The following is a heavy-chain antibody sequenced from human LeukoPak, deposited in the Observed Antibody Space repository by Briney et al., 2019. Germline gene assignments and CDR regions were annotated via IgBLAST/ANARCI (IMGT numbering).Heavy chain of an antibody. D-gene: IGHD3-3*01. CDR1: GYTFTSYD. V-gene: IGHV1-8*03. CDR2: MNPNSGNT. CDR3: ARGKVFGMVIWYFDL. J-gene: IGHJ2*01. Sequence: ASVKVSCEASGYTFTSYDINWVRQATGQGLEWMGWMNPNSGNTGYAQKFQGRVTITRNTSISTAYMELSSLRSEDTAVYYCARGKVFGMVIWYFDLWGRGTLVTVSS.